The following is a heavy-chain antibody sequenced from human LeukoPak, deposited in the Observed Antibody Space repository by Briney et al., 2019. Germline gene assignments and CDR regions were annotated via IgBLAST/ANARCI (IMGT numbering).Heavy chain of an antibody. CDR1: GFTFSTFA. CDR3: ARDYYDSPFDY. D-gene: IGHD3-22*01. V-gene: IGHV3-23*01. CDR2: IFPSGSEI. Sequence: GGSLRLSCAASGFTFSTFAMIWVRQPPGKGLEWVSSIFPSGSEIHYADSVRGRFTISRDNSKSTLSLQMNSLRAEDTAVYYCARDYYDSPFDYWGQGTLVTVSS. J-gene: IGHJ4*02.